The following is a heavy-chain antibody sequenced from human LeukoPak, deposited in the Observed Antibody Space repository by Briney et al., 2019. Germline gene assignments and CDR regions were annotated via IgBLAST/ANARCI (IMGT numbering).Heavy chain of an antibody. J-gene: IGHJ5*02. D-gene: IGHD3-10*01. V-gene: IGHV4-4*07. Sequence: SETLSLTCTVSGGSISSYYWSWIRQPAGKGLEWIGRIYTSGSTNHNPSLKSRVTMSVDTSKNQFSLKLSSVTAADTAVYYCARSIYGSGSYYLGNWFDPWGQGTLVTVSS. CDR3: ARSIYGSGSYYLGNWFDP. CDR1: GGSISSYY. CDR2: IYTSGST.